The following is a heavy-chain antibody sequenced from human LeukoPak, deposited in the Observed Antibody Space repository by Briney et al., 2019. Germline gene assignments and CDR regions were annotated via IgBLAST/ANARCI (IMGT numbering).Heavy chain of an antibody. J-gene: IGHJ4*02. CDR3: ARDVRILGLIDY. Sequence: PGGSLRLSCAASGFTFSSYAMHWVRQAPGKGLEWVAVISYDGSNKYYADSVKGRFTISRDNSKNTLYLQMNSLRAEDTAIYYCARDVRILGLIDYWGQGTLVTVSS. CDR1: GFTFSSYA. D-gene: IGHD1-26*01. V-gene: IGHV3-30-3*01. CDR2: ISYDGSNK.